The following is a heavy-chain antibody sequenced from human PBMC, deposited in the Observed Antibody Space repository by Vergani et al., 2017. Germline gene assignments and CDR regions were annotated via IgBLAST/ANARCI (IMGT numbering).Heavy chain of an antibody. J-gene: IGHJ4*02. CDR3: AKVAAYYYDSSGYYGY. CDR2: ISGSGGST. Sequence: EVQLLESGGGLVQPGGSLRLSCAASGFPFSSYAMSWVRQAPGKGLEWVSAISGSGGSTYSADPVKGRFTISRANSKNTLYLQMNSLRAEDTAVYYCAKVAAYYYDSSGYYGYGGQGTLVTVSS. D-gene: IGHD3-22*01. V-gene: IGHV3-23*01. CDR1: GFPFSSYA.